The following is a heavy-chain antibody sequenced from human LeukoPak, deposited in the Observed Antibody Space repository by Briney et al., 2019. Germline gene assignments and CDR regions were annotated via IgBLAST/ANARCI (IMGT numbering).Heavy chain of an antibody. CDR1: AFTFSSYG. Sequence: GGSLRLSCAASAFTFSSYGMHWVRQAPGKGLEWVEFIRYDGTNKYYADSVKGRFTISRDNSKNTLSLQMNSLRAEDTAVYYCAKDTQQWLSDAFDIWGQGTMVTVSS. V-gene: IGHV3-30*02. CDR3: AKDTQQWLSDAFDI. D-gene: IGHD6-19*01. J-gene: IGHJ3*02. CDR2: IRYDGTNK.